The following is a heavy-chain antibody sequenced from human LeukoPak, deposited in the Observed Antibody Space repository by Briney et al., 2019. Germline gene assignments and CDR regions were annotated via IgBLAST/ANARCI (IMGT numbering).Heavy chain of an antibody. CDR2: IYHSGST. Sequence: SETLSLTCTVSGYSISSGYYWGWIRPPPGKGLEWIGSIYHSGSTYYNPSLKSRVTISVDTSKNQFSLKLSSVTAADTAVYYCARAPILRGYDYWGQGTLVTVSS. J-gene: IGHJ4*02. D-gene: IGHD3-3*02. V-gene: IGHV4-38-2*02. CDR3: ARAPILRGYDY. CDR1: GYSISSGYY.